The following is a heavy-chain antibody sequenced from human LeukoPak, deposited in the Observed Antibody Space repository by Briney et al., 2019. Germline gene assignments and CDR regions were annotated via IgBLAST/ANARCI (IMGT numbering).Heavy chain of an antibody. CDR3: GKNRVGQQDADAFEI. Sequence: GGSLRLSCGAFGFAFSNCDMHWVRQAPGKGLEWVAFIRYDGSDKYYVDSVKGRFIISRDNSNNILYLQMNSLTAEDTALYYCGKNRVGQQDADAFEIWGQGTMV. J-gene: IGHJ3*02. V-gene: IGHV3-30*02. CDR1: GFAFSNCD. CDR2: IRYDGSDK. D-gene: IGHD5-24*01.